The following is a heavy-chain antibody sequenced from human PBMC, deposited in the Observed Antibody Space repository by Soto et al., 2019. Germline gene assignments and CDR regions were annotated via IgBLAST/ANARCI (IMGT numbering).Heavy chain of an antibody. J-gene: IGHJ4*02. CDR3: ARTYCSSARCYSDY. V-gene: IGHV1-18*04. Sequence: QVQLVQSGAEVKKPGASVKVSCKTSGYTFASHGISWVRQAPGQGLEWMGWISAYNGNTNYAQKLQGRVTMTTDTPTSTAYMELRSLRSDDTAVYYCARTYCSSARCYSDYWGQGTLVTVSS. D-gene: IGHD2-2*01. CDR1: GYTFASHG. CDR2: ISAYNGNT.